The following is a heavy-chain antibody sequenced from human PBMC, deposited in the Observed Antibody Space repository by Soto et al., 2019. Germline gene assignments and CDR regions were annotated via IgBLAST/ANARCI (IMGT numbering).Heavy chain of an antibody. CDR2: ISSSSSTI. V-gene: IGHV3-48*02. CDR1: GFTFSSYS. D-gene: IGHD6-6*01. CDR3: ARPEYSSSSYGMDV. Sequence: EVQLVESGGGLVQPGGSLRLSCAASGFTFSSYSMNWVRQDPGKGLEWFSYISSSSSTIYYADSVKGRFTISRDNAKNSLYLQMNILRDEDTTVYYCARPEYSSSSYGMDVWGQGTTVTVSS. J-gene: IGHJ6*02.